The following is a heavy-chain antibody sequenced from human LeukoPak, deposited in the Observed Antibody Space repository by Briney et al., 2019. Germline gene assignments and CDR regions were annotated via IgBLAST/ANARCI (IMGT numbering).Heavy chain of an antibody. CDR1: GFRFSNFG. J-gene: IGHJ4*02. Sequence: TGGSLRLSCAASGFRFSNFGMHWVRQAPGKGLEGVAVISYDGSNKYFADSVKGRFTISRDNSKNTLYLQMNSLRAEDTAVYYCATQDGYDNSGHYGYWGQGTLVTVSS. V-gene: IGHV3-30*03. CDR2: ISYDGSNK. D-gene: IGHD3-22*01. CDR3: ATQDGYDNSGHYGY.